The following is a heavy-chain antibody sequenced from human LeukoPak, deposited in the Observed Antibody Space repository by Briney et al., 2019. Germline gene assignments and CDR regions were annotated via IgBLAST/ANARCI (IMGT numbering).Heavy chain of an antibody. CDR2: VSAYNGNT. Sequence: SVKVSCKASGYTFTSYGISWVRQAPGQGLEWMGWVSAYNGNTNYAQKLQGRVTMTTDTSTSTAYMELRSLRSDDTAVYYCAREVRYNWNDDWFDPWGQGTLVTVSS. CDR3: AREVRYNWNDDWFDP. D-gene: IGHD1-1*01. V-gene: IGHV1-18*01. J-gene: IGHJ5*02. CDR1: GYTFTSYG.